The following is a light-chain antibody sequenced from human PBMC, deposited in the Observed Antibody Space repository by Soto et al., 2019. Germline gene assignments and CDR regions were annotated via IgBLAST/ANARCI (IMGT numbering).Light chain of an antibody. CDR3: SSYTSSNTWV. Sequence: QSALTQPASVSGSPGQSITISCTGTSSDVGGYNYVSWYQQHPGKAPKLMIYDVSNRPSGVSNRFSGSKSGNTASLTISGPQAEDEADYYCSSYTSSNTWVFGGGTKLTVL. CDR1: SSDVGGYNY. CDR2: DVS. J-gene: IGLJ2*01. V-gene: IGLV2-14*01.